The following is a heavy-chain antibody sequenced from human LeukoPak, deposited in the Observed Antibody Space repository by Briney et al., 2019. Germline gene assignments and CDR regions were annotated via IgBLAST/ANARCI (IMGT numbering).Heavy chain of an antibody. CDR1: GGSISSGGYY. Sequence: SETLSLTCTVSGGSISSGGYYWSWIRQHPGKGLVWIGYIYYSRNTYYNPSLKSRLTISVDMPKNQFSLKLSSVTAADTAVYYCTRLINGSPGDYWGQGTLVTVSS. D-gene: IGHD2-8*01. J-gene: IGHJ4*02. CDR2: IYYSRNT. V-gene: IGHV4-31*08. CDR3: TRLINGSPGDY.